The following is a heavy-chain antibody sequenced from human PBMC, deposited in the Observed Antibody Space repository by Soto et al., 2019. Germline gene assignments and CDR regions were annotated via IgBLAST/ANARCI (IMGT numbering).Heavy chain of an antibody. J-gene: IGHJ6*03. CDR2: ISSSGSTI. Sequence: QVQLVESGGGLVKPGGSLRLSCAASGFTFSDYYMSWIRQAPGKGLEWVSYISSSGSTIYYADSVKGRFTISRDNAKNSLYLHINSLRAEDTAVYYCARGVDTIFGVVIANDDYMHVWGKGTTVTVSS. CDR1: GFTFSDYY. D-gene: IGHD3-3*01. V-gene: IGHV3-11*01. CDR3: ARGVDTIFGVVIANDDYMHV.